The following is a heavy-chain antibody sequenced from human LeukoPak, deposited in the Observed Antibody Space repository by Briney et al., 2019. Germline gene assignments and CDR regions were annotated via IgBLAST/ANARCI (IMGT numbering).Heavy chain of an antibody. CDR1: GFTFSNAW. D-gene: IGHD1-1*01. V-gene: IGHV3-15*01. CDR3: ISGGGTADY. Sequence: GGSLRLSCAASGFTFSNAWMSWMGWVRQAPGKGLEWVGLTKIKTDDGTPDYAALVKGRFTISRDDSKNTVCLEMNSLETEDTAVYYCISGGGTADYWGQGTLVSVSS. CDR2: TKIKTDDGTP. J-gene: IGHJ4*02.